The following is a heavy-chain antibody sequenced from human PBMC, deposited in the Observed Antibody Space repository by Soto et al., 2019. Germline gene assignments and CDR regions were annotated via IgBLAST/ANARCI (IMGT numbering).Heavy chain of an antibody. CDR1: GFTFSSYA. J-gene: IGHJ6*02. D-gene: IGHD3-16*01. Sequence: PGGSLRLSCAASGFTFSSYAMHWVRQAPGKGLEWVAVISYDGSNKYYADSVKGRFTISRDNAKNSLYLQMNSLRAEDTAVYYCARDFMSPTYYYYYGMDVWGQGTTVTVSS. V-gene: IGHV3-30-3*01. CDR3: ARDFMSPTYYYYYGMDV. CDR2: ISYDGSNK.